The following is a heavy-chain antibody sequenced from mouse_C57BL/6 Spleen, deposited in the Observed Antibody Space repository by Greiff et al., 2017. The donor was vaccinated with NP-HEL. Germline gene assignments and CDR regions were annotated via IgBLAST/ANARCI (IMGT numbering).Heavy chain of an antibody. CDR1: GYTFTSYW. CDR2: IYPGSGST. D-gene: IGHD2-3*01. CDR3: ARGDGQGAMDY. V-gene: IGHV1-55*01. Sequence: QVQLQQPGAELVKPGASVKMSCKASGYTFTSYWLTWVKQRPGHGLEWIGDIYPGSGSTNYNEKFKSKATLTVDTSSSTAYMQLSSLTSEDSAVYYCARGDGQGAMDYGGQGTSVTVSS. J-gene: IGHJ4*01.